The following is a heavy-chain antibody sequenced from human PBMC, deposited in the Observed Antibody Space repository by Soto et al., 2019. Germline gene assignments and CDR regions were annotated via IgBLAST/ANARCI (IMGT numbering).Heavy chain of an antibody. D-gene: IGHD2-2*01. CDR1: GFTFSDYY. V-gene: IGHV3-11*06. J-gene: IGHJ4*02. Sequence: QVQLVESGGGLVKPGGSLRLSCAASGFTFSDYYMSWIRQAPGKGLEWVSYISSRSDYTHYADSVKGRFTISRDNAKNALYLQMNSLRAEDTAVYYCARDCSSTLCYFGANYWGQGTLVTVSS. CDR3: ARDCSSTLCYFGANY. CDR2: ISSRSDYT.